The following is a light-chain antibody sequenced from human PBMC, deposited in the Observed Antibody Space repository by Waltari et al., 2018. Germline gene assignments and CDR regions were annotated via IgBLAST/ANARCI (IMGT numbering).Light chain of an antibody. CDR3: GTWDSSLSGAV. V-gene: IGLV1-51*02. CDR1: SSNIGNHY. Sequence: QSVLTQPPSVSAAPGQRVTIPCSGGSSNIGNHYFSWYRQFPGTAPKPLIYEDSERPSGIPGRFSGSKSGTSATLDITGLQAGDEADYYCGTWDSSLSGAVFGGGTHLTVL. CDR2: EDS. J-gene: IGLJ7*01.